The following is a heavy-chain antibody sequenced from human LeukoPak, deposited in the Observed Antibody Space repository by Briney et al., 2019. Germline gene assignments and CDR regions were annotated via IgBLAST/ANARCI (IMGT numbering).Heavy chain of an antibody. J-gene: IGHJ4*02. Sequence: PSETLSLTCTVSGGSISSGGYYWSWIRQHPGKGLEWIGYIYYSGSTYYNPSLKSRVTISVDTSKNQFSLKMTSVTAADTAMYYCARTGTLAVAAQFDYWGQGTLVTVSS. D-gene: IGHD6-19*01. CDR3: ARTGTLAVAAQFDY. CDR1: GGSISSGGYY. V-gene: IGHV4-31*03. CDR2: IYYSGST.